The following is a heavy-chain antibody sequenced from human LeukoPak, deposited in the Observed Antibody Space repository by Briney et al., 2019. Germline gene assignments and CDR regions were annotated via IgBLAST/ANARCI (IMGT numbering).Heavy chain of an antibody. CDR3: ARHETGPYFDY. D-gene: IGHD1-1*01. J-gene: IGHJ4*02. Sequence: GESLKISCKASGYSFSNYWIGWVRQMPGKGLEWMGIIYPGDSESRYSPSFQGQVTISADKSINTAYLQWSSLKASDTGMYYCARHETGPYFDYWGQGTLVTVSS. V-gene: IGHV5-51*01. CDR1: GYSFSNYW. CDR2: IYPGDSES.